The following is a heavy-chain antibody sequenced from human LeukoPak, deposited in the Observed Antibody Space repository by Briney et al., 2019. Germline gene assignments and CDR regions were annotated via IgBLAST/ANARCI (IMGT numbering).Heavy chain of an antibody. CDR2: INHSGST. CDR1: GGSFSGYY. Sequence: SETLSLTCAVYGGSFSGYYWSWIRQPPGKGLEWIGEINHSGSTNYNPPLKSRVTISVDTSKNQFSLKLRSVTAADTAVYYCASRTGYYGYYWGGGTMVTVCS. D-gene: IGHD3/OR15-3a*01. CDR3: ASRTGYYGYY. J-gene: IGHJ4*02. V-gene: IGHV4-34*01.